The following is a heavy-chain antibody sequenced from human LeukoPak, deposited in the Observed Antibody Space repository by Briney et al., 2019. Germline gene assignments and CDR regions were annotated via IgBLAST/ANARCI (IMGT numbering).Heavy chain of an antibody. Sequence: GGSLRLSCAVSGITLSNYVISWVRHAPGNWREWVAGISGIGVSTSYADSVKGRRTISRDNPSKTMYMHMNSLRAEDTAVSFCANRGVVIRVILVGFNKEAYSFDSWGQGALVTVSS. D-gene: IGHD3-22*01. CDR1: GITLSNYV. CDR2: ISGIGVST. J-gene: IGHJ4*02. V-gene: IGHV3-23*01. CDR3: ANRGVVIRVILVGFNKEAYSFDS.